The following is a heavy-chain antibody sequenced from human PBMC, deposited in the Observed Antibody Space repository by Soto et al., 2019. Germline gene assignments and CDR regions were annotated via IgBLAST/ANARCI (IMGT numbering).Heavy chain of an antibody. V-gene: IGHV4-4*02. Sequence: QVQLQESGPGLVKPSGTLSLTCAVSGGSIRSSNWWGWVRQPPGKGLEWIGEIYHSGSTNYNPSLNGRVTMALENSNNQTPLELRTVHAADTLAYYCGDVKAARRKENWFDPRVQGTLVTVSS. D-gene: IGHD6-6*01. CDR2: IYHSGST. CDR1: GGSIRSSNW. J-gene: IGHJ5*02. CDR3: GDVKAARRKENWFDP.